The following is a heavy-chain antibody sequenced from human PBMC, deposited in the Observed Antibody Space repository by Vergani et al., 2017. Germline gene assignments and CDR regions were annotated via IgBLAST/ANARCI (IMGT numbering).Heavy chain of an antibody. CDR2: ISGSGGST. CDR1: GFTFSSYA. CDR3: AKDSSSWYWSDY. J-gene: IGHJ4*02. Sequence: EVQLLESGGGLVQPGGSLRLSCAASGFTFSSYAMSWVRQAPGKGLEWVSAISGSGGSTYYADSVKSRFTISRDNSKNTLYLQMNSLRAEDTAVYYCAKDSSSWYWSDYWGQGTLVTVSS. V-gene: IGHV3-23*01. D-gene: IGHD6-13*01.